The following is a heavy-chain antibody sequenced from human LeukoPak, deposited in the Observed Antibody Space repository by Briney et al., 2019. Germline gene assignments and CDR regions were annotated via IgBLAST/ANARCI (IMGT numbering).Heavy chain of an antibody. CDR2: IYYTGST. Sequence: SETLSLTCAVSGASISGSGYYLGWIRQPPGKGLEWIGNIYYTGSTYYNASLQSRVTISIDMSKNQFSLKLSSVTAADTAVYYCARDHCGGDCDYYYMDVWGKGTTVTVSS. D-gene: IGHD2-21*02. J-gene: IGHJ6*03. V-gene: IGHV4-39*07. CDR1: GASISGSGYY. CDR3: ARDHCGGDCDYYYMDV.